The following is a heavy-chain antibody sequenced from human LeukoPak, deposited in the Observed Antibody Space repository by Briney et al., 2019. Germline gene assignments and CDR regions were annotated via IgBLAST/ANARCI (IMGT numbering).Heavy chain of an antibody. D-gene: IGHD4-11*01. CDR2: IWYDGSNK. CDR3: ARGSTVTTRKGRDYFDY. J-gene: IGHJ4*02. Sequence: GRSLRLSCAASGFTFSSYGMHSVRQAPGKGLEWVAVIWYDGSNKYYADSVKGRFTISRNTSKNTLYLQMTGLRDEDTDVYYCARGSTVTTRKGRDYFDYWGQGPLVTLSS. V-gene: IGHV3-33*01. CDR1: GFTFSSYG.